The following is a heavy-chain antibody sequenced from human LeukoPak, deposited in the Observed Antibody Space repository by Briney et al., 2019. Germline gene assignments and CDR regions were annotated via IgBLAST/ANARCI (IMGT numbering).Heavy chain of an antibody. V-gene: IGHV4-59*01. Sequence: PETLSLTCAVSRDSLRVYNWSSIRHTPRKGLECVGCIEYTGVTNYNPSLKSRITISVDASKSQLSLRLSSVTAADAVVYYCGREGIPYSPSPYFFDYWGQGNLVTVSS. D-gene: IGHD3-9*01. CDR3: GREGIPYSPSPYFFDY. J-gene: IGHJ4*02. CDR1: RDSLRVYN. CDR2: IEYTGVT.